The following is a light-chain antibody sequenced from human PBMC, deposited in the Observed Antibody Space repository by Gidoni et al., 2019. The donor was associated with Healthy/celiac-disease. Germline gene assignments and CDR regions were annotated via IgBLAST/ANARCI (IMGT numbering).Light chain of an antibody. Sequence: QSVLTQPPSASGTAGQRVTISCSGSSSNIGSNYVYWYKQLPGTAPKLLIYRNNQRPSGVPYRFSGSKSGTSASLASSGLRSEDEADYYCAAWDDSLSGYVFGTGTKVTVL. J-gene: IGLJ1*01. CDR1: SSNIGSNY. V-gene: IGLV1-47*01. CDR2: RNN. CDR3: AAWDDSLSGYV.